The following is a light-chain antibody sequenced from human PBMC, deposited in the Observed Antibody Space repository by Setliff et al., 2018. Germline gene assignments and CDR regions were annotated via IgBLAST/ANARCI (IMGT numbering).Light chain of an antibody. V-gene: IGLV1-44*01. CDR3: AAWDDGLNGHV. J-gene: IGLJ1*01. CDR2: SNN. CDR1: SSNIGTNT. Sequence: QSALTQPPSASGTPGQRVTISCSGSSSNIGTNTVNWYQQLPGTAPKLLIYSNNQRPSGVPDRFSGSESGTSASLAISGLQSEDEADYYCAAWDDGLNGHVFGTGTKVTVL.